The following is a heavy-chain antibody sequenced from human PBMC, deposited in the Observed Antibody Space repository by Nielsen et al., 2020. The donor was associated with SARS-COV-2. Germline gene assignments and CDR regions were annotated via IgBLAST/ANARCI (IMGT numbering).Heavy chain of an antibody. D-gene: IGHD6-13*01. CDR3: TRDLGISVAGPQGDY. J-gene: IGHJ4*02. V-gene: IGHV3-21*03. CDR2: ISSSSSYI. CDR1: GFTFSSYS. Sequence: GGSLRLSCAASGFTFSSYSMNWVRQAPGKGLEWVSSISSSSSYIYYADSVKGRFTISRDNAKNSLYLQMNSLRAEDTAVYYCTRDLGISVAGPQGDYWGQGTLVTGLL.